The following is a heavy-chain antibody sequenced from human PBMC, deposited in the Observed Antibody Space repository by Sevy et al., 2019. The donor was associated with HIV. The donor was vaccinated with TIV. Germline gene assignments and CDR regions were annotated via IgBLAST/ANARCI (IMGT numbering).Heavy chain of an antibody. CDR2: IKQDGSDR. Sequence: GGSLRLSCAASGFTFSSYWMTWVRQAPGKGLEWVANIKQDGSDRYYVASVKGRFTISRDNAENSVYLQMNSLRGEDTAVYCCALERLSSNVAEYFQNWGQGTLVTVSS. D-gene: IGHD1-1*01. J-gene: IGHJ1*01. V-gene: IGHV3-7*01. CDR3: ALERLSSNVAEYFQN. CDR1: GFTFSSYW.